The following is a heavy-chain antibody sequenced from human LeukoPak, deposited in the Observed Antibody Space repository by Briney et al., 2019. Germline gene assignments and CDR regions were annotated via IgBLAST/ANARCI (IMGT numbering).Heavy chain of an antibody. J-gene: IGHJ4*02. V-gene: IGHV4-38-2*02. CDR2: IYHSGST. CDR3: ARDLGVVVTKYYFDY. D-gene: IGHD2-15*01. Sequence: KASETLSLTCTVSGYSISSGYYWGWIRQPPGKGLEWIGSIYHSGSTYYNPSLKSRVTISVDTSKNQFSLKLSSVTAADTAVYYCARDLGVVVTKYYFDYWGQGTLVTVSS. CDR1: GYSISSGYY.